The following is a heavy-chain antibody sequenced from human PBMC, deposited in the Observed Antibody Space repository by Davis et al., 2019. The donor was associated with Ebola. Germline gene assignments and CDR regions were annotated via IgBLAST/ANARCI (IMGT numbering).Heavy chain of an antibody. CDR3: ARLVALYDNSGYAYFDY. V-gene: IGHV4-59*01. Sequence: MPGGSLRLSCTVSGVSITSYYWSWIRQPPGKGLEWIGYIHYSGSSNYNPSLKSRVSISTDTSKKQFSLRLTSVTAADTAVYYCARLVALYDNSGYAYFDYWGQGNLVTVSA. J-gene: IGHJ4*02. CDR2: IHYSGSS. D-gene: IGHD3-22*01. CDR1: GVSITSYY.